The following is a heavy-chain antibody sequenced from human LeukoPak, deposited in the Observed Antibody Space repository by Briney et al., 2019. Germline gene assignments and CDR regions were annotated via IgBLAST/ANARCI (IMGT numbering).Heavy chain of an antibody. CDR3: ARGVGSGSRLRAGDY. CDR2: IYSGGST. CDR1: GFTVSSNY. V-gene: IGHV3-53*01. Sequence: GGSLRLSCAASGFTVSSNYMSWVRQAPGKGLEWVSVIYSGGSTYYADSVKGRFTISRDNSNNTLYLQMNSLRAEDTAVYYCARGVGSGSRLRAGDYWGQGTLVTVSS. D-gene: IGHD1-26*01. J-gene: IGHJ4*02.